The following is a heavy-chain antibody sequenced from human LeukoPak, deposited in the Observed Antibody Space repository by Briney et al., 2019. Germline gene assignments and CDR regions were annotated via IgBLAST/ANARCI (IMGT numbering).Heavy chain of an antibody. CDR2: ISGSGGST. CDR3: AKRVTATPYFYSDY. D-gene: IGHD2-21*02. J-gene: IGHJ4*02. CDR1: GFTFSSYS. V-gene: IGHV3-23*01. Sequence: PGGSLRLSCAASGFTFSSYSMNWVRQAPGKGLEWVSAISGSGGSTYYADSVKGRFTISRDNSKNTLYLQMNSLRAEDTAVYYCAKRVTATPYFYSDYWGQGTLVTVSS.